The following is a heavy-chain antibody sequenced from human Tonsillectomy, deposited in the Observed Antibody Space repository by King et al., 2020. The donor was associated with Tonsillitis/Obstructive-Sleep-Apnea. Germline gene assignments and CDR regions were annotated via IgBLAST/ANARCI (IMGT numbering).Heavy chain of an antibody. J-gene: IGHJ5*02. CDR1: GFTFSSYW. CDR3: ARDPEEDIVVVPAAIGWTWFDP. CDR2: INSDGSTT. V-gene: IGHV3-74*01. D-gene: IGHD2-2*01. Sequence: VQLVESGGGLVQPGGSLRLSCAASGFTFSSYWMHWVRQAPGKGLVWVSRINSDGSTTSYADSVKGRFTISRDNAKNTLYLQMNSLSAGDTAVYYCARDPEEDIVVVPAAIGWTWFDPWGQGTLVTVSS.